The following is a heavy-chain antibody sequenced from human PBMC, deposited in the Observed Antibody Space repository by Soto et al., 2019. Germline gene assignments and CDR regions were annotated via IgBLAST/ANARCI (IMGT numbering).Heavy chain of an antibody. D-gene: IGHD5-12*01. V-gene: IGHV5-51*01. J-gene: IGHJ4*02. CDR1: GYSFVSYW. Sequence: GESLKISCKGSGYSFVSYWICWVRQMPGKGLQWMGIIYPGDSDTRYSPSFQGQVTISADKTITTVYLQWSSLKASDTAMYYCARTDGYEIEYWGQGTLVTVSS. CDR2: IYPGDSDT. CDR3: ARTDGYEIEY.